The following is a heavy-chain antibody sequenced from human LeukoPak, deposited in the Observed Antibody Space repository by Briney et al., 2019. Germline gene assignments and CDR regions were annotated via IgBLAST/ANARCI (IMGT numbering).Heavy chain of an antibody. D-gene: IGHD6-13*01. Sequence: PGGSLRLSRAASGFTFSGYSMNWVRQAPGKGLEWVSSISTTSDYIHYADSLKGRVAISRDNAKKSLYLQMNSLRAEDTAVYYCARGGIYSQGFDFWGQGSLVTVSS. CDR2: ISTTSDYI. V-gene: IGHV3-21*01. CDR1: GFTFSGYS. CDR3: ARGGIYSQGFDF. J-gene: IGHJ4*02.